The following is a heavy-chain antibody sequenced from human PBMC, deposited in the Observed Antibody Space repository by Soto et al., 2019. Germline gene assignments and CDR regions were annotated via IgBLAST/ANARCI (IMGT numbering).Heavy chain of an antibody. J-gene: IGHJ3*02. CDR3: PSSSSCYLMAFVI. CDR1: GGSFSGYY. D-gene: IGHD6-13*01. Sequence: QVQLQQWGAGLLKPSETLSLTCAVYGGSFSGYYWSWIRQPPGKGLEWIGEITQSGGTNYNPSPRSRVPISVDTSKNQSPLKLSLVTAADTPVYYVPSSSSCYLMAFVIWGQGKMVTVSS. V-gene: IGHV4-34*01. CDR2: ITQSGGT.